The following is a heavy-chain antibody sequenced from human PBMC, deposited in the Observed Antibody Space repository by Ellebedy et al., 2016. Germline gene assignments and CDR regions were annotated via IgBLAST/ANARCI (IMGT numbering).Heavy chain of an antibody. CDR3: LRDYRGY. D-gene: IGHD3-16*02. V-gene: IGHV3-7*03. Sequence: GGSLRLSCAASGFTFSDYWMSWVRQAPGKGLEWVANIKGDGSEERYADSVKGRFTISRDNAKNSLYLQVNSLRVDDTAVYFCLRDYRGYWGQGTPVTVSS. CDR1: GFTFSDYW. J-gene: IGHJ4*02. CDR2: IKGDGSEE.